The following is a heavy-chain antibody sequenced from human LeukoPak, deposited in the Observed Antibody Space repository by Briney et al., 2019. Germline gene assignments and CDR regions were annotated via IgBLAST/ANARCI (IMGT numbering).Heavy chain of an antibody. CDR1: GYTFTSYY. J-gene: IGHJ4*02. D-gene: IGHD5-24*01. Sequence: ASVKVSCKASGYTFTSYYMHWVRLAPGQGLGWVGVVKPSGGSTSYAQKFQGRVTMTRDTSTSTVYMELSSLRSEDTAVYYCAREKGVEMATMDFDYWGQGTLVTVSS. CDR2: VKPSGGST. CDR3: AREKGVEMATMDFDY. V-gene: IGHV1-46*01.